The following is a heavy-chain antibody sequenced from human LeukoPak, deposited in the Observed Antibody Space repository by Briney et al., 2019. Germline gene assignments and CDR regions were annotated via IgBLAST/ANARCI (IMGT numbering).Heavy chain of an antibody. CDR1: GGSVINTNW. J-gene: IGHJ4*01. Sequence: SETLSLTCGVSGGSVINTNWWTWVRQPPGKGLEWIGEVHLDGRTNYNPSLESRLTMSVDVSENQVSLKLTSVTAADTALYFCARHRDYYDTWGHGTLVTVSS. CDR3: ARHRDYYDT. V-gene: IGHV4-4*02. D-gene: IGHD3-22*01. CDR2: VHLDGRT.